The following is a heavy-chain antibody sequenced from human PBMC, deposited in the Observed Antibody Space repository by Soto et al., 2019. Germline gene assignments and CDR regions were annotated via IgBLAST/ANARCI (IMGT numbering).Heavy chain of an antibody. V-gene: IGHV3-23*01. Sequence: GGSLRLSCVASGFTFSTSAMSWVRQAPGKGLEWVSIIAGSSGTTKYADSVKGRFTISRDNSKNTLFLQMNSLRDEDTAVYYCAKGMTPVGRYDFDSWGQGTVVTVSS. CDR3: AKGMTPVGRYDFDS. CDR1: GFTFSTSA. CDR2: IAGSSGTT. D-gene: IGHD6-19*01. J-gene: IGHJ4*02.